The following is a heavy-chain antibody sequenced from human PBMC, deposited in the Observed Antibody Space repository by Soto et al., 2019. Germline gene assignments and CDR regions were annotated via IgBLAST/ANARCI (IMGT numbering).Heavy chain of an antibody. J-gene: IGHJ6*02. Sequence: ASETLSLTCIVSGGSITSYFWSWIRQPAGKGLEWIGRLYTSGSTNYNPSLQSRVTMSADTSKNQFSLKLSSVTAADTAVYYCAREGGTILRGVPQDGMDVWGQGTTVTVSS. V-gene: IGHV4-4*07. D-gene: IGHD3-10*01. CDR1: GGSITSYF. CDR2: LYTSGST. CDR3: AREGGTILRGVPQDGMDV.